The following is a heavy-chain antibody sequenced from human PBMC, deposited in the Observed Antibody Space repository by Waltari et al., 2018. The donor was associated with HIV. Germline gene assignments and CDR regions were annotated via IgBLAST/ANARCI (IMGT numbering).Heavy chain of an antibody. V-gene: IGHV4-34*01. D-gene: IGHD3-10*02. CDR2: IKHSGST. Sequence: QVQLQQWGAGLLTSSETLSLTCAVHGWSFNDNYWTWIRHAPEKGLEWIGDIKHSGSTNYNPSLRSRLTMSVDTSKKQFSLKLTSVIAADTALYYCAKHQGDYVDGWFDPWGQGTLVTVSS. CDR1: GWSFNDNY. J-gene: IGHJ5*02. CDR3: AKHQGDYVDGWFDP.